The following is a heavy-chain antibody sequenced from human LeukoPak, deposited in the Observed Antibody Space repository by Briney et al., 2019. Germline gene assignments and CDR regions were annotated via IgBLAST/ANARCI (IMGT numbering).Heavy chain of an antibody. Sequence: PSETLSLTCTVSGGSISSYYWSWIRQPPGKGLEWIGYIYYSGSTNYNPSLKSRVTISVDTSKNQFSLKLSSVTAADTAVYYCARLGWYSRSWYLNYYFDYWGQGTLVTVSS. D-gene: IGHD6-13*01. J-gene: IGHJ4*02. CDR3: ARLGWYSRSWYLNYYFDY. CDR2: IYYSGST. V-gene: IGHV4-59*08. CDR1: GGSISSYY.